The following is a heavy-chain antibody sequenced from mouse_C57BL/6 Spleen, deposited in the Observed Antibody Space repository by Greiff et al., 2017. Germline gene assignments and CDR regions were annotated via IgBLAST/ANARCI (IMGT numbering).Heavy chain of an antibody. J-gene: IGHJ2*01. V-gene: IGHV3-6*01. CDR1: GYSITSGYY. CDR2: ISYDGSN. CDR3: AKIYYYDDPYYFDY. D-gene: IGHD2-4*01. Sequence: VQLKQSGPGLVKPSQSLSLTCSVTGYSITSGYYWNWIRQFPGNKLEWMGYISYDGSNNYNPSLKNRISITRDTSKNQFFLKLNSVTTEDTATYYCAKIYYYDDPYYFDYWGQGTTLTVSS.